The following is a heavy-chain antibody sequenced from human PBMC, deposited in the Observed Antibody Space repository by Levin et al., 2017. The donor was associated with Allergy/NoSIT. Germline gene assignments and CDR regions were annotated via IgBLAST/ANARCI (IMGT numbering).Heavy chain of an antibody. CDR1: GFTFSSYA. J-gene: IGHJ6*02. CDR2: ISGSGGST. Sequence: GGSLRLSCAASGFTFSSYAMSWVRQAPGKGLEWVSAISGSGGSTYYADSVKGRFTISRDNSKNTLYLQMNSLRAEDTAVYYCAKDEGYSSVSVGWYYYGMDVWGQGTTVTVSS. V-gene: IGHV3-23*01. CDR3: AKDEGYSSVSVGWYYYGMDV. D-gene: IGHD6-19*01.